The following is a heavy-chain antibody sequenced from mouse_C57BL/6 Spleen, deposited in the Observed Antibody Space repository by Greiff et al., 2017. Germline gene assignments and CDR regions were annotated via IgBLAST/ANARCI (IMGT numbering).Heavy chain of an antibody. J-gene: IGHJ2*01. CDR3: ARDDGYYDY. Sequence: EVNVVESGGGLVKPGGSLKLSCAASGFTFSSYTMSWVRQTPEKRLEWVATISGGGGNTYYPDSVKGRFTISRDNAKNTLYLQMSSLRSEDTALYYCARDDGYYDYWGQGTTLTVSS. CDR1: GFTFSSYT. D-gene: IGHD2-3*01. CDR2: ISGGGGNT. V-gene: IGHV5-9*01.